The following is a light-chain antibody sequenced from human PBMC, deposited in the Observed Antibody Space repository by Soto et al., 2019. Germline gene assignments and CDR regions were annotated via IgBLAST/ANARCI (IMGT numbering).Light chain of an antibody. V-gene: IGKV1-6*01. CDR2: AAS. CDR1: QDVRND. CDR3: LQDYNYPRT. Sequence: AAQMTQSPSSLSASVGDRVTITCRASQDVRNDLDWYQQKPGKAPKLLIYAASHLQNGVPSRFSGSGSGTHFTLTISSLQPEDFATYYCLQDYNYPRTFGQGTKLEIK. J-gene: IGKJ2*01.